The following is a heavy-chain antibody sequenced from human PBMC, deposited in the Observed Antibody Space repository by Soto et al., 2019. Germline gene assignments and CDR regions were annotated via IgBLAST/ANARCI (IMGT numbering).Heavy chain of an antibody. J-gene: IGHJ4*02. V-gene: IGHV4-39*01. CDR3: ARQRTTVVTQAYFDH. Sequence: SETLSLTCIVPGESISSSSYYWGWIRQPPGKGLEWIGSIYYSGRTYYNPSFKSRVTISIDTSKNQFSLKLSSVTATDTAVYYCARQRTTVVTQAYFDHWGQGALVTVSS. CDR1: GESISSSSYY. CDR2: IYYSGRT. D-gene: IGHD2-21*02.